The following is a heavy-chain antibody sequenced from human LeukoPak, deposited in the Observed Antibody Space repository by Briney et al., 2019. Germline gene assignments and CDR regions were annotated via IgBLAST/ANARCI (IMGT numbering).Heavy chain of an antibody. Sequence: GGSLRLSCAASGFTFSSYEMNWVRRAPGKGLVWVSHISSRGSAIFYADSVKGRFTISRDNAKNSLYLQMNSLRAEDTAVYYCARGYYDAPGYWGQGTLVTVSS. J-gene: IGHJ4*02. CDR2: ISSRGSAI. D-gene: IGHD3-22*01. V-gene: IGHV3-48*03. CDR1: GFTFSSYE. CDR3: ARGYYDAPGY.